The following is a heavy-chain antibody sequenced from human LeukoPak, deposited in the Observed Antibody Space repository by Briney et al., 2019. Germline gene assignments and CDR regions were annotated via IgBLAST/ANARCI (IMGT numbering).Heavy chain of an antibody. Sequence: ASVKVSCKASGGTFSSYAISWVRQAPGRGLEWMGWINPNSGGTNYAQKFQGRVTMTRDTSISTAYMELSGLRSDDTAVYYCARANMVRGVGLFFDRNWFDPWGQGTLVTVSS. CDR2: INPNSGGT. J-gene: IGHJ5*02. CDR3: ARANMVRGVGLFFDRNWFDP. D-gene: IGHD3-10*01. CDR1: GGTFSSYA. V-gene: IGHV1-2*02.